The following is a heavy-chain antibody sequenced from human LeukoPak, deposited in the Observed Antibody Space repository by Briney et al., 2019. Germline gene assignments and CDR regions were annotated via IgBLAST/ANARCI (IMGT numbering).Heavy chain of an antibody. CDR3: ARVGAYCSSSSCFDY. CDR1: GYTFTSYG. D-gene: IGHD2-2*01. Sequence: ASVKVSCKTSGYTFTSYGISWVRQAPGQGLEWMGWISAYNGNTDYAQNLQDRVTMTTDTSTSTAYMELRSLRSDDTAVYYCARVGAYCSSSSCFDYWDQGTLVTVSS. CDR2: ISAYNGNT. V-gene: IGHV1-18*01. J-gene: IGHJ4*02.